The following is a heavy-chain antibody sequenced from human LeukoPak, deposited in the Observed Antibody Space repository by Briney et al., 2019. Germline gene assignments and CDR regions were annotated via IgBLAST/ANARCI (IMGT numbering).Heavy chain of an antibody. J-gene: IGHJ4*02. Sequence: GGSLRLSCTASGFTFSSYWMTWVRQAPGKGLEWVANIQQDVSEKYYVDSGKGRFTISRDNAENSLYLQRNSLRAEDTAVYYCARDGGRKDDYWGQGTLVTVSS. CDR2: IQQDVSEK. CDR3: ARDGGRKDDY. CDR1: GFTFSSYW. D-gene: IGHD2-15*01. V-gene: IGHV3-7*01.